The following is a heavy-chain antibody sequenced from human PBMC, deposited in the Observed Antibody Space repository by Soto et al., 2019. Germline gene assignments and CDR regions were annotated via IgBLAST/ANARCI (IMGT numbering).Heavy chain of an antibody. V-gene: IGHV3-74*01. Sequence: EVQLVESGGGLVQPGGSLRLSCAASGFTFSSYWMHWVRQAPGKGLVWVSRINSDGSSTSYADSVKGRFTISRDNAKNXLYPKRNSLRAEGTAVYYCARDVDCISAGCYVFDYWGQGTLVTVSS. CDR1: GFTFSSYW. CDR3: ARDVDCISAGCYVFDY. J-gene: IGHJ4*02. D-gene: IGHD2-2*01. CDR2: INSDGSST.